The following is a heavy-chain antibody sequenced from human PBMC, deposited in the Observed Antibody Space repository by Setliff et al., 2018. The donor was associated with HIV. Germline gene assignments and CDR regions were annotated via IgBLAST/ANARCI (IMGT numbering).Heavy chain of an antibody. CDR2: ISGSGTTK. D-gene: IGHD3-10*01. CDR3: ARLTLVRGLIISYMDV. V-gene: IGHV3-11*04. J-gene: IGHJ6*03. Sequence: GGSLRLSCAASGFTFSDYYMTWIRQAPGKGLEWISYISGSGTTKYYAESMKGRFTISRDNAKGSLYLQMNSLRVEDTAVYYCARLTLVRGLIISYMDVWGKGTTVTVSS. CDR1: GFTFSDYY.